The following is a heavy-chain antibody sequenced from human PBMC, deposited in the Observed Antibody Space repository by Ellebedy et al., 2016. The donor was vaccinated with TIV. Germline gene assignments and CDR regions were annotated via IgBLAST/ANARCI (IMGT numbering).Heavy chain of an antibody. J-gene: IGHJ3*02. Sequence: GESLKISXAASGFTFSSYAMTWVRQAPGKGLEWVSVISASGGSTYYADSVKGRFTISRDNSKNTLYLQMNSLRAEDTAIYYCAKRHCHGDCPDGFDMWGQGTVVTVSS. CDR2: ISASGGST. CDR1: GFTFSSYA. CDR3: AKRHCHGDCPDGFDM. D-gene: IGHD2-21*02. V-gene: IGHV3-23*01.